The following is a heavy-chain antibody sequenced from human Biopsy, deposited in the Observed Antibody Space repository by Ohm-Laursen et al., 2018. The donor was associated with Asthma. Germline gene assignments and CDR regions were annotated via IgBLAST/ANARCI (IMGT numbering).Heavy chain of an antibody. Sequence: GSLRLSCAASGFTFSDYYMSWIRQAPGKGLGWISYINGKSNSIEYADSVKGRFTISRDNSKNTLYLQMNSLRAEDTALYYCGRERSYMVDYWGQGTLVIVSS. CDR1: GFTFSDYY. J-gene: IGHJ4*02. D-gene: IGHD3-10*01. CDR3: GRERSYMVDY. CDR2: INGKSNSI. V-gene: IGHV3-11*04.